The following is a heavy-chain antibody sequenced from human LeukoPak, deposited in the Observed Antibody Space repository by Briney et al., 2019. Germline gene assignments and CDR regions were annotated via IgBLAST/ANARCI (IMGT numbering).Heavy chain of an antibody. D-gene: IGHD2-15*01. V-gene: IGHV1-69*13. CDR2: IIPLFGTP. J-gene: IGHJ6*02. CDR1: GGTFSSYA. Sequence: PGASVKVSCKASGGTFSSYAISWVRQAPGQGLEWMGGIIPLFGTPKYAQKFQGRVTITADESTSTTYMELSSLRSEDTAVYYCARGYCRSSSCYSRYYYYGMDVWGQGTTVTVSS. CDR3: ARGYCRSSSCYSRYYYYGMDV.